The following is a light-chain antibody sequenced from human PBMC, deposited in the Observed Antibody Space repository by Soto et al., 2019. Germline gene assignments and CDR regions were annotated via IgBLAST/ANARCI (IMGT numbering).Light chain of an antibody. CDR2: LGS. CDR1: QSLLHSNGYNY. V-gene: IGKV2-28*01. CDR3: MQALQTPRT. Sequence: DIVMTQSPLSLPVTPGEPASISCRSSQSLLHSNGYNYLDWYLQKPGQSPQLLIYLGSNRASGVPDRFSGSGSGTDFTLKINRVEAEDVGIYYCMQALQTPRTFGQGTKVEI. J-gene: IGKJ1*01.